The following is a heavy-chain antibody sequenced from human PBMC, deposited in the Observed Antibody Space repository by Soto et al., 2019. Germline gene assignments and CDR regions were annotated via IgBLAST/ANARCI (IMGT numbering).Heavy chain of an antibody. J-gene: IGHJ3*02. CDR3: ARHKLERRQRGAFDI. CDR1: GGSISSSSYY. D-gene: IGHD1-1*01. Sequence: SETLSLTCTVSGGSISSSSYYWGWIRQPPGKGLEWIGSIYYSGSTYYNPSLKSRVTISVDTSKNQFSLKLSSVTAADTAVYYCARHKLERRQRGAFDISGQGTMVTVSS. CDR2: IYYSGST. V-gene: IGHV4-39*01.